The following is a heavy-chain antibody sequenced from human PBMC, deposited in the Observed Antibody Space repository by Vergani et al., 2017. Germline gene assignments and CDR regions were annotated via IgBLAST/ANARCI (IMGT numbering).Heavy chain of an antibody. V-gene: IGHV4-59*12. Sequence: QVQLQESGPGLVKPSETLSLTCTVSGGSISSYYWSWIRQPPGKGLEWIGYIYYSGSTYYNPSLKSRVTISVDTSKNQFSLKLSSVTAADTAVYYCARDRADDYGDYLDIWGQGTMVTVSS. D-gene: IGHD4-17*01. CDR3: ARDRADDYGDYLDI. CDR1: GGSISSYY. CDR2: IYYSGST. J-gene: IGHJ3*02.